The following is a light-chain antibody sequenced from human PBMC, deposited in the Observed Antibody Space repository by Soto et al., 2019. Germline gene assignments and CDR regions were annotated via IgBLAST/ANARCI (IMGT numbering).Light chain of an antibody. CDR1: QSISSW. Sequence: DIQMTQSPSTLSASVGDRVTITCRASQSISSWLAWYQQKPGKAPKLLIYDASSLESGVPSRFGGSGSGTEFTLTISRLQPDDFATYYCQQYNSYHTFGQGTKLEIK. J-gene: IGKJ2*01. CDR3: QQYNSYHT. CDR2: DAS. V-gene: IGKV1-5*01.